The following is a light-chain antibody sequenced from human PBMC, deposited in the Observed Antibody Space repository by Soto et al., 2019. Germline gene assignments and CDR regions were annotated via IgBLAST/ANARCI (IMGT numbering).Light chain of an antibody. J-gene: IGLJ2*01. Sequence: QSVLTQPPSVSGAAGQRVTISCTWSSSKIGSGFDVHWYQQLPGRAPKLLIYGDINRPSGVPDRFSASKSDTSASLAITGLQAEDEADYYCQSYDSDLSGSIFGGGTKLTVL. CDR1: SSKIGSGFD. CDR2: GDI. V-gene: IGLV1-40*01. CDR3: QSYDSDLSGSI.